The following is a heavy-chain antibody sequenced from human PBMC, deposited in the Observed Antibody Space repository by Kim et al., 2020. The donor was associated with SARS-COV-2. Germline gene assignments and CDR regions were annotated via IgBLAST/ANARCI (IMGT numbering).Heavy chain of an antibody. J-gene: IGHJ4*02. CDR3: ARAARIQLWSFDY. CDR1: GGTFSSYA. Sequence: SVKVSCKASGGTFSSYAISWVRQAPGQGLEWMGGIIPIFGTANYAQKFQGRVTITADESTSTAYMELSSLRSEDTAVYYCARAARIQLWSFDYWGQGTLVTVSS. V-gene: IGHV1-69*13. CDR2: IIPIFGTA. D-gene: IGHD5-18*01.